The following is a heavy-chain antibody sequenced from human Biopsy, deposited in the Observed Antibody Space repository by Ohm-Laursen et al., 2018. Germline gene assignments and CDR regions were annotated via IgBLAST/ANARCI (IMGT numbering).Heavy chain of an antibody. V-gene: IGHV4-59*12. CDR1: GGSISNYF. CDR2: FRFEDRT. Sequence: GTLSLTCAVSGGSISNYFWTWIRQPPGKGLEWIGYFRFEDRTSYNSSLKSRVTISVDTSKNQFSLKVRSVTAADTAVYYCVRGVDYYDPYHYYALDVWGQGTTVTVSS. J-gene: IGHJ6*02. D-gene: IGHD3-22*01. CDR3: VRGVDYYDPYHYYALDV.